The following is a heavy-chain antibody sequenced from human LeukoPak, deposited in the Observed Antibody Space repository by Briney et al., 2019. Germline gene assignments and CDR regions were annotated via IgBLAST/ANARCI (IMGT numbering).Heavy chain of an antibody. Sequence: PGGSLRLSCAASGFNFGSYSMTWVRQAPGKGLEWVSVTSADSAATFYADSVKGRFTISRDNGRNTVFLQMSSLRAEDTALYYCARKSASGNYPLDYWGQGTLVTVSS. CDR2: TSADSAAT. D-gene: IGHD3-10*01. CDR3: ARKSASGNYPLDY. CDR1: GFNFGSYS. V-gene: IGHV3-23*01. J-gene: IGHJ4*02.